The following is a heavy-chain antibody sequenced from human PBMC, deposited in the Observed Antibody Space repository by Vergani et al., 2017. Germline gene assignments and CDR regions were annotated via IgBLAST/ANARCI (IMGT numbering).Heavy chain of an antibody. V-gene: IGHV1-3*04. CDR1: GYTFTSYA. CDR3: ASGNSELNY. CDR2: INTGNGNT. J-gene: IGHJ4*02. D-gene: IGHD1-14*01. Sequence: QVQLVQSGAEVQRPGASVKVSCNASGYTFTSYAMHWVRQAPGQRLALMGWINTGNGNTNYSQKFQGRVTITRDTSASTAYMELSSLRSEDTAVFYCASGNSELNYWGQGTLVTVSS.